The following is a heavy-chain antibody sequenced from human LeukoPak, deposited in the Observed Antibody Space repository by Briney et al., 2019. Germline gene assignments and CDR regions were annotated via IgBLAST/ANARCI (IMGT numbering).Heavy chain of an antibody. CDR2: ISDSGTGT. J-gene: IGHJ4*02. Sequence: GGSLRLSCAASEFTFSSYAMSWVRQAPGKGLEWVSSISDSGTGTYYAVSVRGRFTISRDNSKNTLYLQMDSLRAEDTAVYYCAKLEYYGSGSHTDYWGQGTLVTVSS. D-gene: IGHD3-10*01. V-gene: IGHV3-23*01. CDR1: EFTFSSYA. CDR3: AKLEYYGSGSHTDY.